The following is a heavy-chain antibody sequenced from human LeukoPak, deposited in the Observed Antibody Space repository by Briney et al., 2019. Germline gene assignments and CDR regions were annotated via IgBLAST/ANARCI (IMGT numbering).Heavy chain of an antibody. J-gene: IGHJ5*02. CDR2: INHSGST. CDR1: GGSFSGYY. CDR3: ARRGSGWYT. Sequence: SETLSLTCDVYGGSFSGYYWSWIRQPPGKGLEWIGEINHSGSTNYNPSLKSRVTISVDTSKNQFSLKLSSVTAADTAVYYCARRGSGWYTWGQGTLVTVSS. D-gene: IGHD6-19*01. V-gene: IGHV4-34*01.